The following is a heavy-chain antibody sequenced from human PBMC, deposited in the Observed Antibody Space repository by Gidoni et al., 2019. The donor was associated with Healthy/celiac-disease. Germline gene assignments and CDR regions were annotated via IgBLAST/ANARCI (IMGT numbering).Heavy chain of an antibody. Sequence: QVQLQQWGAGLLKPSETLSLPCAVYGGSFSGYYWSWIRQPPGKGLEWIGEINHSGSTNYNPSLKSRVTISVDTSKNQFSLKLSSVTAADTAVYYCARVGDMVRGVKIDYWGQGTLVTVSS. V-gene: IGHV4-34*01. D-gene: IGHD3-10*01. CDR3: ARVGDMVRGVKIDY. CDR1: GGSFSGYY. CDR2: INHSGST. J-gene: IGHJ4*02.